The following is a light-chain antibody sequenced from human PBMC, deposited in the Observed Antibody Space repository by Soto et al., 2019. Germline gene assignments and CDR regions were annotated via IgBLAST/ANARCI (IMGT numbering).Light chain of an antibody. CDR2: AAS. Sequence: DIQMTQSPSSLSAFVGDRVTITCRASQSISTYLNWYQQKPGKAPNLLIYAASSLQSGVPSRFSGSGSGTDFTLTISSLQPEDFATYYCQQGYSIPFTFGQGTKLEIK. V-gene: IGKV1-39*01. CDR1: QSISTY. J-gene: IGKJ2*01. CDR3: QQGYSIPFT.